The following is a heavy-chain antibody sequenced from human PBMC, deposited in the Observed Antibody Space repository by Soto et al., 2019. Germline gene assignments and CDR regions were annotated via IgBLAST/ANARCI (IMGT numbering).Heavy chain of an antibody. CDR2: VYYGANT. V-gene: IGHV4-59*01. CDR1: GASISASS. Sequence: PSETLSLTCTVSGASISASSWSWIRQSPGKGLEWIGFVYYGANTNYNPSRKGRVTISADTSKNQFSLTLKSVTAADSAVYYCARDLLYDYDSSGLRRPSRPGDACDMWGQG. D-gene: IGHD3-22*01. J-gene: IGHJ3*02. CDR3: ARDLLYDYDSSGLRRPSRPGDACDM.